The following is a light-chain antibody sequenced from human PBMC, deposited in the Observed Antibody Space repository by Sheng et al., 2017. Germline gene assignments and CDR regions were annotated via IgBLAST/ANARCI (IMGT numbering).Light chain of an antibody. J-gene: IGKJ4*01. CDR1: QSIISW. Sequence: DIQMTQSPSTLSASVGDTVTITCRASQSIISWLAWYQLQPGKAPRLLIYKASSLASGVPSRFSGSASGTEFTLTISSLQPEDFATYYCLQHNSYPRTFGGGTKVEIK. V-gene: IGKV1-5*03. CDR3: LQHNSYPRT. CDR2: KAS.